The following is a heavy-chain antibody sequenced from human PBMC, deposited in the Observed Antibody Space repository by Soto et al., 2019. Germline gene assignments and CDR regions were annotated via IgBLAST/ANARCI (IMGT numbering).Heavy chain of an antibody. J-gene: IGHJ6*03. CDR3: ASKGVWEYQLLPYYYYYMDV. Sequence: SEILSLTCAVSSGSISSSNWWSWVRQPPGKGLEWIGEIYHSGSTNYNPSLKSRVTISVDKSKNQFSLKLSSVTAADTAVYYCASKGVWEYQLLPYYYYYMDVWGKGTTVPVS. CDR1: SGSISSSNW. CDR2: IYHSGST. V-gene: IGHV4-4*02. D-gene: IGHD2-2*01.